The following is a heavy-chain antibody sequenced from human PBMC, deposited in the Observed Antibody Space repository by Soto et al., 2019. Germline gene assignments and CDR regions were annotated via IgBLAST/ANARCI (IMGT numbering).Heavy chain of an antibody. V-gene: IGHV1-69*12. J-gene: IGHJ5*02. CDR3: ASTNALFYGGNWFDP. CDR2: IIPIFGTA. Sequence: QVQLVQSGAEVKKPGSSVKVSCKASGGTFSSYAISWVRQAPGQGLEWMGGIIPIFGTANYAQKFQGRVTIAADSSMXTAYMELSSLRSEDTAVYYCASTNALFYGGNWFDPWGQGTLVTVSS. CDR1: GGTFSSYA. D-gene: IGHD2-21*01.